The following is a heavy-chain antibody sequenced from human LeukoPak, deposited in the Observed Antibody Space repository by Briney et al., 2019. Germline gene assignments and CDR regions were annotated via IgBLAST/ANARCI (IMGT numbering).Heavy chain of an antibody. Sequence: ASVTVSCKASGYTFTSYYMHWVRQAPGQGLEWMGIINPSGGSTSYAQKFQGRVTMTRDTSTSTVYMELSSLRSEDTAVYYCARVGASEYSSSSYFDYWGQGTLVTVSS. V-gene: IGHV1-46*01. CDR1: GYTFTSYY. J-gene: IGHJ4*02. CDR3: ARVGASEYSSSSYFDY. D-gene: IGHD6-6*01. CDR2: INPSGGST.